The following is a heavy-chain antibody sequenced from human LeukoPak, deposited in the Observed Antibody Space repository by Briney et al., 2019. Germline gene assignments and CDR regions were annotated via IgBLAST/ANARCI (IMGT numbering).Heavy chain of an antibody. D-gene: IGHD1-26*01. V-gene: IGHV4-34*01. J-gene: IGHJ3*02. Sequence: SETLSLTCAVYGGSFSGYYWSWIRQPPGKGLEWIGEINHSGSTNYNPSLKSRVTISVDTSKNQFSLKLSSVTAADTAVYYCARGGWELDAFDIWGQGTMVTVSS. CDR1: GGSFSGYY. CDR2: INHSGST. CDR3: ARGGWELDAFDI.